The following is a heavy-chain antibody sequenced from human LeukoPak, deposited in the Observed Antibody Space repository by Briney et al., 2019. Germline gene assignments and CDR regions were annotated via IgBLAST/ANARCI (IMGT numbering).Heavy chain of an antibody. CDR3: ARVVYSGYDFRGAMDV. Sequence: SETLSLTCTISVGSISSYYWSWIRQPPAKGLEWIGYIYYTGSTNRNPSLKSRVTISVDTSNDQFSLKLSSVTAADTAVYYCARVVYSGYDFRGAMDVWGKGTTVTVSS. J-gene: IGHJ6*03. CDR2: IYYTGST. CDR1: VGSISSYY. D-gene: IGHD5-12*01. V-gene: IGHV4-59*01.